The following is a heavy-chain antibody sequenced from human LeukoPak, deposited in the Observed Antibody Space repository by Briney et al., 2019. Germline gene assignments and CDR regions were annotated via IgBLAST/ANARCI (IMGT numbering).Heavy chain of an antibody. J-gene: IGHJ4*02. CDR1: GGSISSGSYY. CDR2: IYSSGST. V-gene: IGHV4-61*02. Sequence: SETLSLTCTVSGGSISSGSYYWNWIRQPAGKGLEWIGRIYSSGSTNYNPSLKSRVTMLVDTSRNQFSLKLSSVTAADTAMYYCARYCSGSSCYSWGYYFDYWGQGTLVTVSS. CDR3: ARYCSGSSCYSWGYYFDY. D-gene: IGHD2-15*01.